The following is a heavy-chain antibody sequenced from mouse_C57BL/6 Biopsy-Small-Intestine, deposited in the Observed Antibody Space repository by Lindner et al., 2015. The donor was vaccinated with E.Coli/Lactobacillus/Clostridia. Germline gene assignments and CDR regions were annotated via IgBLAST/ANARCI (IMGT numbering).Heavy chain of an antibody. CDR3: ARQGFAY. V-gene: IGHV1-82*01. Sequence: VQLQESGPELVKPGASVKISCKPSGYAFTNAWMNWVKQRPGKGFEWIGWINPGDGYTTYNGKFKDKVTLTADKSSSTAYMQLSSLTSEDSAVYFYARQGFAYWGQGTLVTVSA. J-gene: IGHJ3*01. CDR2: INPGDGYT. CDR1: GYAFTNAW.